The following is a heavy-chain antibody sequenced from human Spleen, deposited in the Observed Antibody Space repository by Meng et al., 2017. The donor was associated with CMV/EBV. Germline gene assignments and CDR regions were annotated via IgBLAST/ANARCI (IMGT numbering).Heavy chain of an antibody. Sequence: QLHLQESGPGLVKPSETLSLTGTVSGGSISSYYWSWIRQPAGKGLEWIGRIYTSGSTNYNPSLKSRVTMSVDTSKNQFSLKLSSVTAADTAVYYCARETDSYGYNLDAFDIWGQGTMVTVSS. CDR1: GGSISSYY. CDR3: ARETDSYGYNLDAFDI. J-gene: IGHJ3*02. D-gene: IGHD5-18*01. V-gene: IGHV4-4*07. CDR2: IYTSGST.